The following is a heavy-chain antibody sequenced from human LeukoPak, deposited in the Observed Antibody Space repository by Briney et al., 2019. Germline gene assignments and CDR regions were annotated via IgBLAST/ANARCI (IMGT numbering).Heavy chain of an antibody. CDR1: GYTFTNYY. J-gene: IGHJ4*02. V-gene: IGHV1-46*01. CDR3: ARAVSDYYDSSGSKAFDY. D-gene: IGHD3-22*01. CDR2: INPSGGST. Sequence: ASVKVSCKASGYTFTNYYIHWVRQAPGQGLEWVGIINPSGGSTTYAQKFQGRVTMTRDTSTSTVYMELSSLRSEDTAVYYCARAVSDYYDSSGSKAFDYWGQGTLVTVSS.